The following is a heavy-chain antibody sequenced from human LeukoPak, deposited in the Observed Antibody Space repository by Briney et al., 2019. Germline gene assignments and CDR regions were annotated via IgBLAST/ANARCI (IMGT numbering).Heavy chain of an antibody. D-gene: IGHD6-19*01. CDR3: ARRYSSGWDEYFQH. CDR2: IKQDGSEK. Sequence: QPGGSLRLSCAASGCTFSSYWMSWVRQAPGKGLKWVANIKQDGSEKYYVDSVKGRFTISRDNTKNSLYLQMNSLRAEDTAVYYCARRYSSGWDEYFQHWGQGTLVTVSS. CDR1: GCTFSSYW. V-gene: IGHV3-7*01. J-gene: IGHJ1*01.